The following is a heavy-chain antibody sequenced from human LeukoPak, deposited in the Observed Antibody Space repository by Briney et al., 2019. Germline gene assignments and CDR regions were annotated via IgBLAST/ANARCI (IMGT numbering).Heavy chain of an antibody. D-gene: IGHD3-22*01. J-gene: IGHJ5*02. CDR2: IYYTGST. CDR1: GASIRSSY. V-gene: IGHV4-59*08. CDR3: ARLDRSGYERCGTWFDP. Sequence: SETLSLTCTVSGASIRSSYWSWLRQPPGKGLEWIGYIYYTGSTNSNPSLKRRVTVSVDTSKYQISLKLSSMTAADAAVYFCARLDRSGYERCGTWFDPWGQGTLVTVSS.